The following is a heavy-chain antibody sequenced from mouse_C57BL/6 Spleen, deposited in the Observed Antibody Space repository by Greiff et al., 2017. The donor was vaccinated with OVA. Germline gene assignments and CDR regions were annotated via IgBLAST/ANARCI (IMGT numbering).Heavy chain of an antibody. CDR1: GFNIKDYY. D-gene: IGHD4-1*01. V-gene: IGHV14-2*01. CDR2: IDPEDGET. Sequence: VQLQQSGAELVKPGASVKLSCTASGFNIKDYYMHWVKQRTEQGLEWIGRIDPEDGETQYAPKFQGKATITADTSSNTAYLQLSSLTSEDTAVYYCARTGTRYYFDYWGQGTTLTVSS. CDR3: ARTGTRYYFDY. J-gene: IGHJ2*01.